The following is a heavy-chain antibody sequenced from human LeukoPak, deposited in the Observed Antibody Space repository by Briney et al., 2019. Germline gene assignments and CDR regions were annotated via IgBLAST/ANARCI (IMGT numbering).Heavy chain of an antibody. J-gene: IGHJ4*02. CDR3: ARDRGGSFFCDY. CDR1: GYTFTGYY. D-gene: IGHD1-26*01. Sequence: ASVKVSCKASGYTFTGYYMHWVRQAPGQGLEWMGWINPNSGGTNYAQKFQGRVTMTRDTSISTAYMELSRLRSDDTAVYYCARDRGGSFFCDYWGQGTPVSVSS. V-gene: IGHV1-2*02. CDR2: INPNSGGT.